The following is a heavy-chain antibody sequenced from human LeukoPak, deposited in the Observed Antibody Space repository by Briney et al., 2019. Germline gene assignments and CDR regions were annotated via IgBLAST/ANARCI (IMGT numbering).Heavy chain of an antibody. CDR2: ITPSGATT. J-gene: IGHJ4*02. Sequence: GGTLRLSCAASRFAFSGYGMTWVRQAPGKGLEWVSTITPSGATTYYADSVKGRFTISRDNTKNTLFLQMNSLRAEDTAVYYCAKSGYYLEGDVGHLDYWGQGTLVTVSS. D-gene: IGHD3-22*01. CDR1: RFAFSGYG. V-gene: IGHV3-23*01. CDR3: AKSGYYLEGDVGHLDY.